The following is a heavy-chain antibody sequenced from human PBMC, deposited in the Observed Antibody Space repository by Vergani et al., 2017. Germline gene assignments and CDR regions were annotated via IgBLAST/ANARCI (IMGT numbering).Heavy chain of an antibody. CDR3: AKLLGYCSSTSCSTPFDT. CDR1: KFTFSSYG. J-gene: IGHJ4*02. V-gene: IGHV3-23*03. D-gene: IGHD2-2*01. Sequence: EAQLLESGGGLVQPGGSLRLSCAASKFTFSSYGMGWVRQAPGKGLEWVSIINTRGLTTNYADSVRGRFTISRYNSGNTLHLQMDNLRVDDTAVYFCAKLLGYCSSTSCSTPFDTWGQGTLVTVST. CDR2: INTRGLTT.